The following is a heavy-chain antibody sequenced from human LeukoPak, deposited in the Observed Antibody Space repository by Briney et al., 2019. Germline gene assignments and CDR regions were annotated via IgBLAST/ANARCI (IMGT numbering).Heavy chain of an antibody. V-gene: IGHV3-21*01. CDR3: ARDTDCSSTSCFVNALDF. D-gene: IGHD2-2*01. Sequence: GGSLRLSCAASGFTFSSYSMNWVRQAPGKGLEWLSSISSSSSYIYYADSVKGRFTISRDNAKNSLYLQMNSLRAEDTAVYYCARDTDCSSTSCFVNALDFWGQGTLVTVSS. CDR1: GFTFSSYS. CDR2: ISSSSSYI. J-gene: IGHJ4*02.